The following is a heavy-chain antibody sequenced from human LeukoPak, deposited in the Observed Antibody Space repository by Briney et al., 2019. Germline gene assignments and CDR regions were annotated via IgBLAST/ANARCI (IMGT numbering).Heavy chain of an antibody. V-gene: IGHV1-46*01. Sequence: GASVKVSCKASGYTFTSYYMHWVRQAPGQGLEWMGIINPSGGSTSYAQKFQGRVTMTRDMSTSTVYMELSSLRSEDTAVYYCARDLTITMVREVLDYWGQGTLVTVSS. J-gene: IGHJ4*02. D-gene: IGHD3-10*01. CDR2: INPSGGST. CDR3: ARDLTITMVREVLDY. CDR1: GYTFTSYY.